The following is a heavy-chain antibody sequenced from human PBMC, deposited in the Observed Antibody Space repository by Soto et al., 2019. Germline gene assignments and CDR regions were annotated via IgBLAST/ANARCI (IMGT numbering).Heavy chain of an antibody. CDR1: GFTFSSYE. Sequence: GALRLSCAASGFTFSSYEMNWVRQAPGKGLEWVSYISSSGSTIYYADSVKGRFTISRDNAKNSLYLQMNSLRAEDTAVYYCARGQLPPYYYYYGMDIWGQGTTVTVA. CDR2: ISSSGSTI. D-gene: IGHD2-2*01. V-gene: IGHV3-48*03. J-gene: IGHJ6*02. CDR3: ARGQLPPYYYYYGMDI.